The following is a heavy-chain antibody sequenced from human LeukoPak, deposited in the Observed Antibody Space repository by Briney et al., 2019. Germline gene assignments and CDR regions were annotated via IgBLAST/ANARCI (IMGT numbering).Heavy chain of an antibody. CDR1: GGSFSGYY. CDR2: INHSGST. V-gene: IGHV4-34*01. D-gene: IGHD6-19*01. CDR3: ARGQVGRAGTFRIWAYFDH. J-gene: IGHJ4*02. Sequence: PSETLSLTCAVYGGSFSGYYWSWIRPPPGKGLEWIGEINHSGSTNYNPSLKSRVTISVDTSKNQFSLKLSSVTAADTAVYYCARGQVGRAGTFRIWAYFDHWGQGTLVIVSS.